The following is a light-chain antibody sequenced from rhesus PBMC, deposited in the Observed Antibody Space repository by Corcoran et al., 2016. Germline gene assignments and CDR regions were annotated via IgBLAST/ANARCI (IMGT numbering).Light chain of an antibody. CDR2: KAS. V-gene: IGKV1-22*01. Sequence: DIQMTQSPSSLSASVGDTVTITCRASQGISSWLAWYQQKPGKAPKLLLYKASRLQSGVPSRFSGSGSGTDFTLTISSLQSEDFATYYCQQYSSRPLTFGGGTKVELK. CDR3: QQYSSRPLT. CDR1: QGISSW. J-gene: IGKJ4*01.